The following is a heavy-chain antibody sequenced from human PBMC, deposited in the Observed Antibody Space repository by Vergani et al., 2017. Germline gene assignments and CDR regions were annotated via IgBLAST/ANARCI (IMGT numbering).Heavy chain of an antibody. CDR2: INHSGST. D-gene: IGHD6-19*01. CDR3: ARGLARRGMGQWLVLWWFDP. CDR1: GGSFSGYY. J-gene: IGHJ5*02. V-gene: IGHV4-34*01. Sequence: QLQLQESGPGLVKPSETLSLTCAVYGGSFSGYYWSWIRQPPGKGLEWIGEINHSGSTNYNPSLKSRVTISVDTTKNQFSLKLSSVTAADTAVYYCARGLARRGMGQWLVLWWFDPWGQGTLVTVSS.